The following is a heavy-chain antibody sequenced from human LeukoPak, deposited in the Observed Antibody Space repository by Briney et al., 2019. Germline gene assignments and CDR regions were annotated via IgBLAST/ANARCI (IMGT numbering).Heavy chain of an antibody. V-gene: IGHV4-61*02. Sequence: SETLSLTCTVSGGSISSGSYYWNWIRQPAGKGLEWIGRIYTSGSTNYNPSLKSRVTISVDTSKNQFSLKLSSVTAADTAVYHCASGPTTGYYYYMDVLGKGTTVTVSS. CDR1: GGSISSGSYY. CDR3: ASGPTTGYYYYMDV. D-gene: IGHD7-27*01. CDR2: IYTSGST. J-gene: IGHJ6*03.